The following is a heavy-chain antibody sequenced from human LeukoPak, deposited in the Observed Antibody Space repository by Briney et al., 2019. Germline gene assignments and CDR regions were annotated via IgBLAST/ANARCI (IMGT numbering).Heavy chain of an antibody. CDR1: GFTFSSYA. CDR3: ARGTPVTTYRAFDI. CDR2: ISYDGSNK. V-gene: IGHV3-30*14. J-gene: IGHJ3*02. Sequence: GGSLRLSCAASGFTFSSYAMHWVRQAPGKGLEWVAVISYDGSNKYYADSVKGRFTISRDNSKNTLYLQMNSLRAEDTAVYYCARGTPVTTYRAFDIWGQGTMVTVSS. D-gene: IGHD4-17*01.